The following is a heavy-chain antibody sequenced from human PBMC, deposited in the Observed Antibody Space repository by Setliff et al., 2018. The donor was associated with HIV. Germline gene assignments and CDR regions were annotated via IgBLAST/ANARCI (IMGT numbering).Heavy chain of an antibody. V-gene: IGHV1-2*02. J-gene: IGHJ3*02. CDR2: INPNSGGT. CDR3: ARDPGYKSTWYGVFDI. D-gene: IGHD6-13*01. CDR1: GYTFSDYY. Sequence: ASVKVSCNASGYTFSDYYMHWVRQAPGQGLEWMGWINPNSGGTNYAQKFQGMVNMTRDTSISTTYMEMSRLRSDDTAVYYCARDPGYKSTWYGVFDIWGQGTMGTVS.